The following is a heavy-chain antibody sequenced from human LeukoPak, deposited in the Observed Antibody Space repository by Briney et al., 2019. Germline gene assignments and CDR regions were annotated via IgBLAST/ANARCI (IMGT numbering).Heavy chain of an antibody. CDR1: GASLNPNF. CDR3: ARDSSSWYPWFDP. CDR2: IKHSGGA. D-gene: IGHD6-13*01. V-gene: IGHV4-34*01. Sequence: SETLSLTCTVSGASLNPNFWSWIRQSPGKGLEWIGEIKHSGGANYNPSLRSRVPISVNTSASQFSLKLRSVTAADTAVYYCARDSSSWYPWFDPWGQGTLVTVSS. J-gene: IGHJ5*02.